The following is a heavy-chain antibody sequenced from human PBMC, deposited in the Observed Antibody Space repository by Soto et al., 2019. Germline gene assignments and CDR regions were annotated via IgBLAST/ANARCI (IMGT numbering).Heavy chain of an antibody. CDR3: ARDSLWFAESPYGMDV. CDR2: ISSSSSTI. J-gene: IGHJ6*02. Sequence: GGSLRLSCAASGFTSSSYSMNWVRQAPGEGLEWVSYISSSSSTIYYADSVKGRFTISRDNAKNSLYLQMNSLRAEDTAVYYCARDSLWFAESPYGMDVWGQGTTVTVSS. D-gene: IGHD3-10*01. V-gene: IGHV3-48*01. CDR1: GFTSSSYS.